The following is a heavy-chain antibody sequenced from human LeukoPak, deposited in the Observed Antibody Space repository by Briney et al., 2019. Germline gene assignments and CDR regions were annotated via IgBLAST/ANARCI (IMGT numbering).Heavy chain of an antibody. J-gene: IGHJ4*02. CDR1: GVSISNYY. V-gene: IGHV4-59*01. Sequence: SETLSLTCTVSGVSISNYYWSWIRQPPGKGLEWIGNIYYSGSTSYNPSLKSRVTISIDTSKNHFSLKLTSVTAADTAVYYCARAQWLVRFDHWGQGTLVTVSS. D-gene: IGHD6-19*01. CDR3: ARAQWLVRFDH. CDR2: IYYSGST.